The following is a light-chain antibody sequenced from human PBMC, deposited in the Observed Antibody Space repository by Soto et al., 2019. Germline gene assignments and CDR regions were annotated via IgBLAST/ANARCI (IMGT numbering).Light chain of an antibody. J-gene: IGLJ2*01. Sequence: QSVLTQPPSASGTPGQRVTISCSGGATNIGRNHVYWYQQFPGVAPRLLIYRNNQRPLGVPDRISGSKSGTSASLAISGLRSEDEADYYCATWDDSLSGHVVFGGGTKLTVL. V-gene: IGLV1-47*01. CDR1: ATNIGRNH. CDR2: RNN. CDR3: ATWDDSLSGHVV.